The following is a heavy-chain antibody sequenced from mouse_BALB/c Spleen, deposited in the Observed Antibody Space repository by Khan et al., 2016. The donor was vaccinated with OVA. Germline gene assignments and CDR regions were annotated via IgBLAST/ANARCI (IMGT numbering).Heavy chain of an antibody. CDR1: GYTFTNYD. Sequence: EVQLQESGPELVKPGASVKMSCKASGYTFTNYDMHWVKQKPGQGLEWIGYINPYNDYTKFNEKFKGKATLTSDKSSSTAYMELSSLTSEDSAVYYCARGVVELQTWIAYWGQGTLVTVSA. CDR2: INPYNDYT. CDR3: ARGVVELQTWIAY. V-gene: IGHV1S136*01. J-gene: IGHJ3*01. D-gene: IGHD3-1*01.